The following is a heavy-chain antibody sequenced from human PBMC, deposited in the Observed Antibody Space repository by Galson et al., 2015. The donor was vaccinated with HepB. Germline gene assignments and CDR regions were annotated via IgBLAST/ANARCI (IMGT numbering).Heavy chain of an antibody. CDR1: GFALSNYA. CDR2: ISHNGDYT. CDR3: ARHLTSSQRQFDY. Sequence: SLRLSCAASGFALSNYAMNWVRQAPEKGLEWVSSISHNGDYTFYADPVKGRFTISRDNSKNTLYLQMNSLRAEDTAVYYCARHLTSSQRQFDYWGQGALVTVSS. D-gene: IGHD6-6*01. J-gene: IGHJ4*02. V-gene: IGHV3-23*01.